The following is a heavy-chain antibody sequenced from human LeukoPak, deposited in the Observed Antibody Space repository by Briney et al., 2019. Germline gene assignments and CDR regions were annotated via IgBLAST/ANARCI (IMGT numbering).Heavy chain of an antibody. D-gene: IGHD4-17*01. V-gene: IGHV4-39*01. CDR1: GGSISSSSYY. Sequence: PSETLSLTCTVSGGSISSSSYYWGWIRQPPGKGLEWIGSIYYSGSTYYNPSLKSRVTISVDTSKNQFSLKLSSVTAADTAVYCCALAPINGDYYFDYWGQGTLVTVSS. CDR3: ALAPINGDYYFDY. CDR2: IYYSGST. J-gene: IGHJ4*02.